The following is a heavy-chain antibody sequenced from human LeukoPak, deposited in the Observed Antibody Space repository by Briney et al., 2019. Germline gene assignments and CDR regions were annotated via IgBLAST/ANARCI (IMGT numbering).Heavy chain of an antibody. J-gene: IGHJ4*02. Sequence: PGGSLRLSCAASGFIFINYATNWVRQAPGKGLEWVSDIDNDGTNTYYTDSVKGRFTISRDNSKNTLYLQMNSLRAEDTALYYCAKSGARRSYFDYWGQGTLVTVSS. CDR1: GFIFINYA. D-gene: IGHD1-26*01. CDR2: IDNDGTNT. V-gene: IGHV3-23*03. CDR3: AKSGARRSYFDY.